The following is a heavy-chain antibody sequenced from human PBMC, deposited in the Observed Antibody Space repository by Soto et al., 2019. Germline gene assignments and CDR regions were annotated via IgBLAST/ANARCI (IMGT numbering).Heavy chain of an antibody. J-gene: IGHJ4*02. CDR1: GFTFSSYG. V-gene: IGHV3-33*01. CDR2: IWYDGSNK. D-gene: IGHD6-25*01. Sequence: QVQLVESGGSVVQPGRSLRLSCAASGFTFSSYGMHWVRQAPSKGLEWVAVIWYDGSNKYYADSVKGRFTISRENSKNTLYLQMNSLRAEDTAVYYCARSGPEDSLPSQDWGQGTLVTVSS. CDR3: ARSGPEDSLPSQD.